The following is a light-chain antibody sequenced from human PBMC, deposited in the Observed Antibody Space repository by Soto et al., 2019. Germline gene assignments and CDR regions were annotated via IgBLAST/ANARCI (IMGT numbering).Light chain of an antibody. CDR3: QQYNDWPFT. V-gene: IGKV3-15*01. J-gene: IGKJ3*01. CDR2: GVS. CDR1: RSVSNN. Sequence: EIVLTQSPGTLSLSPGERATLSCRASRSVSNNYLAWYQQKPGQAPRLLIYGVSTRATGIPARFSGSESGTEFTLTIISLQSEDFAVYYCQQYNDWPFTFGPGTKVDIK.